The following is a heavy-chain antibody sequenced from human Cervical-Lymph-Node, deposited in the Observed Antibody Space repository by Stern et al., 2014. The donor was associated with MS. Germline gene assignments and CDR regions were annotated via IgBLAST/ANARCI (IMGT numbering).Heavy chain of an antibody. Sequence: QVQLVQSGAEVKKPGSSVKVSCKASGGSFSSFAFSWVRQAPGQGLEWMVQSIQVLDANYAPKFQGRITFTADESTNTAYMELNSLRSEDTAVYYCAEGVGTPPNWFDPWGQGTLVTVSS. CDR1: GGSFSSFA. V-gene: IGHV1-69*01. D-gene: IGHD1/OR15-1a*01. CDR3: AEGVGTPPNWFDP. J-gene: IGHJ5*02. CDR2: SIQVLDA.